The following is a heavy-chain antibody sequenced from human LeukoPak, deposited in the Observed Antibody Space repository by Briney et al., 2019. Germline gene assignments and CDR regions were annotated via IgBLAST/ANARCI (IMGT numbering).Heavy chain of an antibody. D-gene: IGHD3-22*01. J-gene: IGHJ4*02. CDR2: IYNSGST. CDR1: GGSFSGYY. V-gene: IGHV4-34*01. Sequence: SETLSLTCAVSGGSFSGYYWSWIRQPPGKGLEWIGDIYNSGSTNYNPSLKSRVTISVDTSKNQFSLKLSSVTAADTAVYYCGRGRGCSYYYDIDYWGKGTLVTVSS. CDR3: GRGRGCSYYYDIDY.